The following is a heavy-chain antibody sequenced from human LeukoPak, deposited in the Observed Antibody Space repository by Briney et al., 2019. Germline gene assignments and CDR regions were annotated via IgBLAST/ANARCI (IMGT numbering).Heavy chain of an antibody. CDR1: GFTFSNYD. CDR2: FRASDDTT. J-gene: IGHJ3*02. Sequence: PGGSLRLSCAASGFTFSNYDMSWVRQAPGKGLEWVSSFRASDDTTYYADSVKGRFTISRDNSKNTLYLQMNSLRVEDTAVYYRAKSLRAAAGTGAFDIWGQGTMVTVSP. D-gene: IGHD6-13*01. V-gene: IGHV3-23*01. CDR3: AKSLRAAAGTGAFDI.